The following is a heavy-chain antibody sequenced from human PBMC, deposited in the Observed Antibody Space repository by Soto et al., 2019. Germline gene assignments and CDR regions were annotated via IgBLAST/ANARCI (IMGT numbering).Heavy chain of an antibody. D-gene: IGHD3-3*01. J-gene: IGHJ4*02. Sequence: GGSLRLACVASGFSFSNYNMNWVRQAPGKGLEWVSYITDSSDTVHYADSVRGRFTISRDNAESSLYLQMNSLRDEYTAVYFCARDFGHGYYLDYWGRGTLVTVFS. CDR3: ARDFGHGYYLDY. V-gene: IGHV3-48*02. CDR1: GFSFSNYN. CDR2: ITDSSDTV.